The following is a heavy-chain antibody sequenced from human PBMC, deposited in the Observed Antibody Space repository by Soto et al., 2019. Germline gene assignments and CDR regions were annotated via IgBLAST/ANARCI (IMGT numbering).Heavy chain of an antibody. CDR1: GFTVSSNY. J-gene: IGHJ4*02. CDR2: IYSAGSK. V-gene: IGHV3-66*01. CDR3: ARSTLIFGVVITHEYYFDY. Sequence: GGSLRLSCAASGFTVSSNYMSWVRQAPGKGLEWVSVIYSAGSKYYADSVKGRFTISRDNSKNTLYLQMNSLRAEDTAVYYCARSTLIFGVVITHEYYFDYWGQGTLVTVSS. D-gene: IGHD3-3*01.